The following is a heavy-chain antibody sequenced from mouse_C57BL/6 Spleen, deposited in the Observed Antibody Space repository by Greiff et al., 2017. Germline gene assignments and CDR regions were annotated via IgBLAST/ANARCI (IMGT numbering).Heavy chain of an antibody. D-gene: IGHD2-5*01. J-gene: IGHJ3*01. CDR2: IYPGDGDT. Sequence: QVQLQQSGAELVKPGASVTISCKASGYAFSSYWMNWVKQRPGKGLEWIGQIYPGDGDTNYNGKFKGKATLTADKSSSTAYMQLSSLTSEDSAVYFCARSTSNPAWFAYWGQGTLVTVSA. V-gene: IGHV1-80*01. CDR3: ARSTSNPAWFAY. CDR1: GYAFSSYW.